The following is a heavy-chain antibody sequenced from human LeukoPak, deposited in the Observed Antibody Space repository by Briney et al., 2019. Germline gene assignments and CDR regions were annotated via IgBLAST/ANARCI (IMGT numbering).Heavy chain of an antibody. CDR3: ARHDPIVGTPDAFDI. CDR1: GGSISSYY. Sequence: PSETLSLTCTVSGGSISSYYWSWIRQPPGKGREGIAYIYYSGSTDYNPSLKSRVTISLDTSKNQFSLKLSSVTAADTAVYYCARHDPIVGTPDAFDIWGQGTMVTVSS. CDR2: IYYSGST. J-gene: IGHJ3*02. V-gene: IGHV4-59*08. D-gene: IGHD1-26*01.